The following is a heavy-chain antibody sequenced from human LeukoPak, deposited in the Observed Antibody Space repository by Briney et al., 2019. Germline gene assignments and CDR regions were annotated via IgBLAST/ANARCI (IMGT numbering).Heavy chain of an antibody. CDR1: GFTFSSYS. CDR2: ISSSSSTI. CDR3: ARANGMDV. Sequence: SGGSLRLSCTASGFTFSSYSMNWVRQAPGKGLEGVSYISSSSSTIYYADSVKCRFTISRDNAKNSLYLQMSSLRDEDTAVYYCARANGMDVWGQGTTVTVSS. J-gene: IGHJ6*02. V-gene: IGHV3-48*02.